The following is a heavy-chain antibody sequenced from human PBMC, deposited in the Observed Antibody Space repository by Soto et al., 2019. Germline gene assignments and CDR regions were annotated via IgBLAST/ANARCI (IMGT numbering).Heavy chain of an antibody. Sequence: SGPTLVNPTQTLTLTCTFSGFSLSTSGGGVGWIRQPPGKALEWLALRYWDDDKRYSPSLKSRLTITKDTSKNQVVLTMTTMDPVDTATYYCAHSPDSVVVPAAFDYWGQGTLVTVSS. CDR1: GFSLSTSGGG. J-gene: IGHJ4*02. CDR3: AHSPDSVVVPAAFDY. CDR2: RYWDDDK. D-gene: IGHD2-2*01. V-gene: IGHV2-5*02.